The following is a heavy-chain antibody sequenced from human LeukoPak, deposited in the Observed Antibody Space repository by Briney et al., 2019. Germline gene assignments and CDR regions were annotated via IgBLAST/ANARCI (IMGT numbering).Heavy chain of an antibody. J-gene: IGHJ5*02. CDR1: GGTFSSYA. CDR3: AREGQYYDILTGYYPTYNWFDP. Sequence: SVKVSCKASGGTFSSYAISWVRQAPGQGLEWMGGIIPIFGTANYAQKFQGRVTITADESTSTAYMELSSLRSEDTAVYYCAREGQYYDILTGYYPTYNWFDPWGQGTLVTVSS. CDR2: IIPIFGTA. D-gene: IGHD3-9*01. V-gene: IGHV1-69*13.